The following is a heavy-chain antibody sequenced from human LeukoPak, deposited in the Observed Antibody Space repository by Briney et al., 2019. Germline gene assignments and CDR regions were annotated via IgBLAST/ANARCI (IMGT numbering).Heavy chain of an antibody. D-gene: IGHD1-20*01. CDR1: GYSFTSYW. CDR3: TRQASVGARITY. Sequence: GESLKISCKGFGYSFTSYWIGWVRQMPGRGLEWMGIIYPGDPDTMYSPSFQGQVTISADKSINTAYLQWSSLKASDTAMYYCTRQASVGARITYWGQGTLVTVSS. V-gene: IGHV5-51*01. CDR2: IYPGDPDT. J-gene: IGHJ4*02.